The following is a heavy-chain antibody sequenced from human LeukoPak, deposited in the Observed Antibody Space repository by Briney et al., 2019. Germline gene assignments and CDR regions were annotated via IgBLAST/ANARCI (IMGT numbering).Heavy chain of an antibody. V-gene: IGHV1-2*02. J-gene: IGHJ6*03. D-gene: IGHD1-26*01. Sequence: ASVKVSCKASGYTFTGYYMHWVRQAPGQGLEWMGWIDPNSGGTNYAQKFQGRVTMTRDTSISTAYMELSRLRSDDTAVYYCAREGQWERYYYYYMDVWGKGTTVTVSS. CDR2: IDPNSGGT. CDR1: GYTFTGYY. CDR3: AREGQWERYYYYYMDV.